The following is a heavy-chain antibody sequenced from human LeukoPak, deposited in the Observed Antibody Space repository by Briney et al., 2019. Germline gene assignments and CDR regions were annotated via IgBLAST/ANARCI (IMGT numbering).Heavy chain of an antibody. V-gene: IGHV3-23*01. CDR3: AKRGVRYCSSTSCYPY. CDR1: GFTFSSYA. CDR2: ISGSGGST. D-gene: IGHD2-2*01. J-gene: IGHJ4*02. Sequence: GGSLRLSCAASGFTFSSYAMSWVRQAPGKGLEWVSAISGSGGSTYYADSVKGRFTISRDNSKNTLYLQMNSLRAEDTAVYYCAKRGVRYCSSTSCYPYWGQGTLVTVSS.